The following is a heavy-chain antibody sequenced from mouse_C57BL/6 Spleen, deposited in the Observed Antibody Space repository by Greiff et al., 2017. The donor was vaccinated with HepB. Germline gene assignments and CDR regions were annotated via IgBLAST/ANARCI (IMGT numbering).Heavy chain of an antibody. J-gene: IGHJ3*01. CDR3: AIDSSGYRFAY. V-gene: IGHV1-18*01. CDR1: GYTFTDYN. D-gene: IGHD3-2*02. CDR2: INPNNGGT. Sequence: EVQLVESGPELVKPGASVKIPCKASGYTFTDYNMDWVKQSHGKSLEWIGDINPNNGGTIYNQKFKGKATLTVDKSSITAYMELRSLTSEDTAVYYCAIDSSGYRFAYWGQGTLVTVSA.